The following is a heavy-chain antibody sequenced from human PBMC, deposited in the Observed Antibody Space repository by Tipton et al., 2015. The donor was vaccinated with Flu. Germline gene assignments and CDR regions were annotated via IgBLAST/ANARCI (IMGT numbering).Heavy chain of an antibody. CDR1: GGSISSYS. CDR3: ARVPWSGGIFPGLFAP. Sequence: TLSLTCTVSGGSISSYSWSWIRQPPGKGLEWIGYVYYSGSTNYNPSLKSRVTISVDTSKNQFSLKLNSVTAADTAVYYCARVPWSGGIFPGLFAPWGQGTLFTVSS. D-gene: IGHD2-15*01. V-gene: IGHV4-59*01. J-gene: IGHJ5*02. CDR2: VYYSGST.